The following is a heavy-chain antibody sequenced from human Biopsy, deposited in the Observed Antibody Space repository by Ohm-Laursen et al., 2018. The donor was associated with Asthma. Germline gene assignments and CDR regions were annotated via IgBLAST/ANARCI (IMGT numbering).Heavy chain of an antibody. Sequence: SDTLSLTCAVSGGSISSDYWSWLRQSPGKGLEWIGYIHNSGNTNYNPSLKSRVTISLDTSKNHFSLRLSFVTAADTAVCFCARGQGRGIQLWSLDPWGQGILVTVSS. CDR1: GGSISSDY. V-gene: IGHV4-59*07. CDR2: IHNSGNT. D-gene: IGHD5-18*01. CDR3: ARGQGRGIQLWSLDP. J-gene: IGHJ5*02.